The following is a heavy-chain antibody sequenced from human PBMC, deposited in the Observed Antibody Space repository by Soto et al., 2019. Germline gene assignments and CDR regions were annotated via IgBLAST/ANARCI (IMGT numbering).Heavy chain of an antibody. V-gene: IGHV1-69*02. J-gene: IGHJ3*02. CDR2: IIPILGIA. Sequence: ASVKVSCKASGGTFSSYTISWVRQAPGQGLEWMGRIIPILGIANYAQKFQGRVTITADKSTSTAYMELSSLRSEDTAVYYCAADALYCSGGSCYRGGTPVAFDIWGQGTMVTVSS. CDR1: GGTFSSYT. CDR3: AADALYCSGGSCYRGGTPVAFDI. D-gene: IGHD2-15*01.